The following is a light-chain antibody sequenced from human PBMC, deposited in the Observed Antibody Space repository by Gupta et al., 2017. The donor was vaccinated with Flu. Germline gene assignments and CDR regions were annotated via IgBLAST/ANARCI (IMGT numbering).Light chain of an antibody. V-gene: IGLV3-21*03. Sequence: KTASITCGGNTIGSKSVHWYQQCPAQAPLLLVYADTDRHSGIPPRLSRSNSGHTATLSITMLDAGDDADYYCQVWDTSSDSVYVFGTGTKLTVL. CDR1: TIGSKS. CDR2: ADT. J-gene: IGLJ1*01. CDR3: QVWDTSSDSVYV.